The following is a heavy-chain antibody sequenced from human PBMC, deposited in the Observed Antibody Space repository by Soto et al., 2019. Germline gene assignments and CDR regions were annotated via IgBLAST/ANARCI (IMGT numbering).Heavy chain of an antibody. CDR2: INDDGSER. V-gene: IGHV3-7*01. J-gene: IGHJ4*02. CDR3: AREFYGYYTYGPGDY. CDR1: GFMFGVYW. Sequence: EAQLVESGGGLVQPGGSLRLSCEASGFMFGVYWMSWVRQAPGKGLEWVANINDDGSERNYVDSVKGRFTISRDTPNNLVFLQMNSLRDEDTAVYYCAREFYGYYTYGPGDYWGQGTLVAVSS. D-gene: IGHD3-3*01.